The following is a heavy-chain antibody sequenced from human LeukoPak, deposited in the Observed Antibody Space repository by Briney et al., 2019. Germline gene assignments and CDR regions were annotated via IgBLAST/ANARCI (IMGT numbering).Heavy chain of an antibody. J-gene: IGHJ1*01. CDR1: GGSISSYY. CDR3: VGMATTRPFQH. D-gene: IGHD5-24*01. CDR2: IYYSGST. V-gene: IGHV4-59*01. Sequence: SETLSLTCTVSGGSISSYYWSWIRQPLGKGLEWVGYIYYSGSTNYNPSLKSRVTISVDTSKNQFSLKLSSVTAADTAVYYCVGMATTRPFQHWGQGTLVTVSS.